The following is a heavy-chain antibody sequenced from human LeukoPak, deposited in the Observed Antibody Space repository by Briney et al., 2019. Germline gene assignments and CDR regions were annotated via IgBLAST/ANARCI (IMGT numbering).Heavy chain of an antibody. CDR3: ARGPITTRSHFDY. V-gene: IGHV1-69*13. Sequence: SVTVSCKASGYTFTSNYIHWVRQAPGQGLEWMGGIIPIFATANYAQKFQGRVTITADESTSTAYMELSSLRSEDTAVYYCARGPITTRSHFDYWGQGTLVTVSS. J-gene: IGHJ4*02. CDR2: IIPIFATA. CDR1: GYTFTSNY. D-gene: IGHD3-22*01.